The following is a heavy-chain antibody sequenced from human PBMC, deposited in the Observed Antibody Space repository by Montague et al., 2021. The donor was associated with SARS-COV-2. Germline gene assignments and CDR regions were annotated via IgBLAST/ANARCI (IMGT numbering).Heavy chain of an antibody. CDR3: ARAVSVRSAVYWFDP. J-gene: IGHJ5*02. Sequence: SETLSLTCTVSGGSMSDQYWAWIRQPPGRGLEWLAYIYYSGGINSNASLKSRVSMSVDTSMNQFSLKLTSVTAADTAVYYCARAVSVRSAVYWFDPWGQGTLVTVSS. CDR1: GGSMSDQY. D-gene: IGHD3-10*01. CDR2: IYYSGGI. V-gene: IGHV4-59*11.